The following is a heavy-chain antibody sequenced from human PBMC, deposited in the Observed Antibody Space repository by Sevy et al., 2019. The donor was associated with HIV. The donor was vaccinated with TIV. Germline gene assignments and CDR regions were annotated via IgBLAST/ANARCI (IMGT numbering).Heavy chain of an antibody. CDR2: IRPNGATS. Sequence: GGSLRLSCEVSGFTFGYFAMSWVRLAPGKGLEWVSGIRPNGATSDYAASVRGRFTISRDNSKNRMYLQMSSLRAEDTAQYYCAKDTSGWYDALDQWGQGTLVTVSS. CDR1: GFTFGYFA. J-gene: IGHJ4*02. D-gene: IGHD6-19*01. CDR3: AKDTSGWYDALDQ. V-gene: IGHV3-23*01.